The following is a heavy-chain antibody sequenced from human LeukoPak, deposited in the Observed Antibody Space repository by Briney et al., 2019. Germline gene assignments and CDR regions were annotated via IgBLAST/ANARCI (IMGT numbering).Heavy chain of an antibody. Sequence: SETLSLTCAVYGGSFSGFYWSWIRQPPGKGLEWIGEINHSGQNNYNPSLKSRVTISIDTSEKQISLKLTSVTAADTAVYYCARASSYDSANRYNPSWFGPWGQGTLVTVSS. CDR2: INHSGQN. V-gene: IGHV4-34*01. D-gene: IGHD3-22*01. CDR3: ARASSYDSANRYNPSWFGP. CDR1: GGSFSGFY. J-gene: IGHJ5*02.